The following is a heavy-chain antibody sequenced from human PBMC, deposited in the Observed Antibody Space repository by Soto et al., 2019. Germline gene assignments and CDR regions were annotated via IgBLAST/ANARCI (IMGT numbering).Heavy chain of an antibody. D-gene: IGHD1-26*01. J-gene: IGHJ4*02. CDR3: ATPGGSSYYFDY. CDR1: GYTLTELS. V-gene: IGHV1-24*01. Sequence: ASVKVSCKVSGYTLTELSMHWVRQAPGKGLEWMVGFDPEDGETIYAQKFQGRVSMTEDTSTDKAYMELSSLRSEDTGVYYCATPGGSSYYFDYWGQGPLVTVSS. CDR2: FDPEDGET.